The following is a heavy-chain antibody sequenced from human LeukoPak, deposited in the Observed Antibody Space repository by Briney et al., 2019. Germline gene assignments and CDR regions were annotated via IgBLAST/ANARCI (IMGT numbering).Heavy chain of an antibody. CDR2: ISGSGGST. J-gene: IGHJ3*02. CDR1: GFTFSDYY. V-gene: IGHV3-23*01. Sequence: GGSLRLSCAASGFTFSDYYMSWIRQAPGKGLEWVSAISGSGGSTYYADSVKGRFTISRDNSKNTLYLQMNSLRAEDTAVYYCAKDRGSGRGVDAFDIWGQGTMVTVSS. D-gene: IGHD2-15*01. CDR3: AKDRGSGRGVDAFDI.